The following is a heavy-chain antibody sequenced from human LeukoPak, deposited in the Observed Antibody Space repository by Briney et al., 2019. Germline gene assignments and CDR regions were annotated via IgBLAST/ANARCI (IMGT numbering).Heavy chain of an antibody. J-gene: IGHJ4*02. V-gene: IGHV3-49*03. CDR3: AKVESMIVVVHPTFGY. CDR1: GFTFGDYA. Sequence: PGGSLRLSCTASGFTFGDYAMSWFRQAPGQGLEWVGFIRSKHYGGAIEYAASVRGRFTISRDDSKSIAYLQMNSLRAEDTAVYYCAKVESMIVVVHPTFGYWGQGTLVTVSS. D-gene: IGHD3-22*01. CDR2: IRSKHYGGAI.